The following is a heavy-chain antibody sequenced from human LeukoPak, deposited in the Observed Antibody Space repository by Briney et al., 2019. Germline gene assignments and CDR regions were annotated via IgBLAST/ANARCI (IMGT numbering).Heavy chain of an antibody. V-gene: IGHV3-11*01. CDR2: ISRGGSTI. CDR3: ARGPLHMDV. J-gene: IGHJ6*03. Sequence: GGSLRLSCAASGFTFSSYAMSWIRQAPGKGLEWVSYISRGGSTIYYADSVKGRFTVSRDNAKNSLYLQMNSLRAEDTAVYYCARGPLHMDVWGKGTTVTVSS. CDR1: GFTFSSYA.